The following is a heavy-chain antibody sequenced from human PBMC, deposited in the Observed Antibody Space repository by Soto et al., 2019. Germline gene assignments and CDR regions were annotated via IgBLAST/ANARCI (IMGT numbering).Heavy chain of an antibody. J-gene: IGHJ3*02. V-gene: IGHV1-18*04. D-gene: IGHD2-8*01. CDR2: INAFDDDT. Sequence: QAQLEQSGPEVKRPGASLKVSCKASGYTFTSYHISWVRQAPGQGLEWIGWINAFDDDTNYSQKFQDRGTMTARRSTDTAYLDLRSLGSDDTAIYYCARNLYGRAFDIWGQGTMVTVSP. CDR1: GYTFTSYH. CDR3: ARNLYGRAFDI.